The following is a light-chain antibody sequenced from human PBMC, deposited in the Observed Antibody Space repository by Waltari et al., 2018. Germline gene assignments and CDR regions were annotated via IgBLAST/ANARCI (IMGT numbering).Light chain of an antibody. J-gene: IGKJ2*03. CDR1: QSLLHSNGNTY. CDR2: KVS. V-gene: IGKV2-30*02. Sequence: DVVMTQYPLSLPITPGQPASMTCRSSQSLLHSNGNTYLSWFLQKPGQPPRRLIYKVSNRDSGVPDRFSGSGAGTDFTLKISRVEAEDVGVYYCMQGTHFPYSFGQGTKVEIK. CDR3: MQGTHFPYS.